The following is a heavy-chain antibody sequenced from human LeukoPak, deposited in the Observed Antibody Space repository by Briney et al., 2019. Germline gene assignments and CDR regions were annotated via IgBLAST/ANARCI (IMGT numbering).Heavy chain of an antibody. V-gene: IGHV3-53*04. J-gene: IGHJ4*02. CDR3: ASALYYYDSSGYISPLDY. D-gene: IGHD3-22*01. Sequence: GGSLRLSCAASGFTVSSNYMSWVRQAPGKGLEWVSVIYSGGSTYYADSVKGRFTISRHNSKNTLYLQMNSLRAEDTAVYYCASALYYYDSSGYISPLDYWGQGTLVTVSS. CDR1: GFTVSSNY. CDR2: IYSGGST.